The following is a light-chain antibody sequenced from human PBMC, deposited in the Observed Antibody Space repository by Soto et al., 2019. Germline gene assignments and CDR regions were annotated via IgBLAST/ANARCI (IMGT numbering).Light chain of an antibody. J-gene: IGKJ5*01. CDR3: QQYGSSPIT. CDR1: QSVLYSH. Sequence: EIVLTQSPGTLSLSPGERATLSCRASQSVLYSHLDWYQQKPGQAPRPLIFGASRRGTGIPDRFSGSGSGTDFTLTISRLAPEDFAVYYCQQYGSSPITFGQGTRLEIK. V-gene: IGKV3-20*01. CDR2: GAS.